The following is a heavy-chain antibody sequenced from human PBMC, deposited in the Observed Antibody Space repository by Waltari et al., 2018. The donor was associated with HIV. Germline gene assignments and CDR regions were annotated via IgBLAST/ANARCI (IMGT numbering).Heavy chain of an antibody. CDR1: GGSFRGKF. CDR3: AGGHSAILYGLDV. CDR2: INDRGTT. Sequence: QVQLQQWGAGLLKTSETLSLTCAVSGGSFRGKFWTWIRQPPGTGLEWIGEINDRGTTNYNPSLKGRGTLSVDTSKNHFSLKLTSVTAADTAVYYCAGGHSAILYGLDVWGQGTTVTVSS. J-gene: IGHJ6*02. D-gene: IGHD3-10*01. V-gene: IGHV4-34*01.